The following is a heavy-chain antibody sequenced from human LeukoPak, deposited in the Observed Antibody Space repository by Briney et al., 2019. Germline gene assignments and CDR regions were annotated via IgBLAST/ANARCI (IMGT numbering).Heavy chain of an antibody. V-gene: IGHV3-30*12. D-gene: IGHD4/OR15-4a*01. Sequence: PGGSLRLSCAASGFTFSTYGMHWVRQAPGKGLEWVTFIQYDGSNKYDADSVKGRFTISRDNSKNTLYLQMNSLRAEDTAVYYCARRAGAYSHPYDYWGQGTLVTVSS. CDR3: ARRAGAYSHPYDY. J-gene: IGHJ4*02. CDR2: IQYDGSNK. CDR1: GFTFSTYG.